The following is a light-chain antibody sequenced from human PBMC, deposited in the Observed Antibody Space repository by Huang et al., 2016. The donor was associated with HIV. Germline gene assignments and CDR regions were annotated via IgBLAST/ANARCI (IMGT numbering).Light chain of an antibody. CDR2: WAS. CDR1: QSVLKTSNTKNC. Sequence: DIVVTQSPDSLALSLGGRAAINCTANQSVLKTSNTKNCLSWYQLKPGQPPKLVIYWASTRESGVPDRCSGSGSGTHFTLTIASLQAEDVAVYYCHQYYDTPQTFGQGTKVEVK. J-gene: IGKJ1*01. CDR3: HQYYDTPQT. V-gene: IGKV4-1*01.